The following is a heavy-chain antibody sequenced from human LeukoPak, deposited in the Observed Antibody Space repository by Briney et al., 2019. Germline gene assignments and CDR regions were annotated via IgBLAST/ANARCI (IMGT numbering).Heavy chain of an antibody. J-gene: IGHJ5*02. V-gene: IGHV4-34*01. CDR3: ARDAIFGVNSNWFDP. D-gene: IGHD3-3*01. Sequence: SETLSPTGAVYGGSLSGYYWSWIRQPPGKGLEWIGEINHSGGTKYNPSLKSRVTISVDTSKNQFSLNLTSVTAADTAVYYCARDAIFGVNSNWFDPWGQGTLVTVSS. CDR1: GGSLSGYY. CDR2: INHSGGT.